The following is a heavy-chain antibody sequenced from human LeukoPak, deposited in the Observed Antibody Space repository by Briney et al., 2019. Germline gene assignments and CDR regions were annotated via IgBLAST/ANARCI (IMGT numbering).Heavy chain of an antibody. CDR2: IIPIFGTA. V-gene: IGHV1-69*05. Sequence: SVKVSCKASGGTFSSYAISWVRQAPGQGLEWMGRIIPIFGTANYAQKFQGRVTITTDESTSTAYMELSSLRSQDTAVYYCASSTGSSGWYLDYYYYMDVWGKGTTVTVSS. D-gene: IGHD6-19*01. CDR1: GGTFSSYA. CDR3: ASSTGSSGWYLDYYYYMDV. J-gene: IGHJ6*03.